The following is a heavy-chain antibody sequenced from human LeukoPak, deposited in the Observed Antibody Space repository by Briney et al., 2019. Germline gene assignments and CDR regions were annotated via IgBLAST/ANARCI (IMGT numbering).Heavy chain of an antibody. D-gene: IGHD3-22*01. CDR1: GYTFTGYY. V-gene: IGHV1-69*13. Sequence: ASVKVSCKASGYTFTGYYMHWVRQAPGQGLEWMGGIIPIFGTANYAQKFQGRVTITADESTSTAYMELSSLRSEDTAVYYCASHYYDSSGYYYGFDYWGQGTLVTVSS. J-gene: IGHJ4*02. CDR2: IIPIFGTA. CDR3: ASHYYDSSGYYYGFDY.